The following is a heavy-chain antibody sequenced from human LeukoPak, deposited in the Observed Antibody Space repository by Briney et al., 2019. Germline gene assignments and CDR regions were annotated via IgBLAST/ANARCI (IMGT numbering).Heavy chain of an antibody. CDR1: GFSFSDAW. J-gene: IGHJ4*02. D-gene: IGHD2-15*01. CDR2: IRSKADGGTP. V-gene: IGHV3-15*07. Sequence: GGSLRLSCAASGFSFSDAWMNWVRQAPGKGLEWVGHIRSKADGGTPDYIAPVKGRFTISRDDSKDTLYLQMNSLNTEDTAMYYCTTRSPARYCSDGACYSSAGYWGQGTLVTVSS. CDR3: TTRSPARYCSDGACYSSAGY.